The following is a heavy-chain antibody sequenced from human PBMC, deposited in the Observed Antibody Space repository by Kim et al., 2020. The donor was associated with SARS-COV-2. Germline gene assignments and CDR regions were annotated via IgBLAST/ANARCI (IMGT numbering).Heavy chain of an antibody. J-gene: IGHJ6*02. CDR3: ARDIPGRGYSYRGAGGTYYSNGMDV. D-gene: IGHD5-18*01. CDR2: IYTSGST. V-gene: IGHV4-61*02. Sequence: SETLSLTCTVSGGSISSGSYYWSWIRQPAGKGLEWIGRIYTSGSTNYNPSLKSRVTISVDTSKNQFSLKLSSVTAADTAMYYCARDIPGRGYSYRGAGGTYYSNGMDVWGQGTTVTVSS. CDR1: GGSISSGSYY.